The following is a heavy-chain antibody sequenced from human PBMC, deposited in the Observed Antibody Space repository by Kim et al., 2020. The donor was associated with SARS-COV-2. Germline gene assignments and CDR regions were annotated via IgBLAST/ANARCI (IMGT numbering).Heavy chain of an antibody. CDR1: GFTFGDYA. D-gene: IGHD2-21*02. CDR3: TNTFDCKTVDCFRPHNN. J-gene: IGHJ4*02. V-gene: IGHV3-43*02. Sequence: GGSLRLSCAASGFTFGDYAMHWVRQAPGKSLEWVSVISGDGAKTYYTDSAKGRFTISRDNSKNSLSLQMNSLRTEDTALYFCTNTFDCKTVDCFRPHNNWGQGTLVTVSS. CDR2: ISGDGAKT.